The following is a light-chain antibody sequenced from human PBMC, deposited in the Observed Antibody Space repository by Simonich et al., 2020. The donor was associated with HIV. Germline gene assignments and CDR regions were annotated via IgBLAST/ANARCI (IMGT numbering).Light chain of an antibody. CDR3: QQYYSTPNT. V-gene: IGKV4-1*01. Sequence: DILMTQSPDSLAVFLGEWATLNTKSSQSLLYSSNNKNYLAWYQQKPGHPPKLLIYWASNRESGVPDRFSGSGSGTDFTLTISSLHAEDVAVYYCQQYYSTPNTFGQGTKLEIK. CDR2: WAS. CDR1: QSLLYSSNNKNY. J-gene: IGKJ2*01.